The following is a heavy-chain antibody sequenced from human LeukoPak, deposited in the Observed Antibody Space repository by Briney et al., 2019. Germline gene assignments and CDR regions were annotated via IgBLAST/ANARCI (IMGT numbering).Heavy chain of an antibody. J-gene: IGHJ4*02. CDR1: GYNFANYW. D-gene: IGHD6-13*01. CDR3: ILAADGFDY. CDR2: IYPGNSDT. V-gene: IGHV5-51*01. Sequence: GESLKISCKGSGYNFANYWIGWVRQMPGKGLEWMGTIYPGNSDTRYSPSFQGQVTISADKSISTAHLQWSSLKASDTAMYYCILAADGFDYWGQGTLDTVSS.